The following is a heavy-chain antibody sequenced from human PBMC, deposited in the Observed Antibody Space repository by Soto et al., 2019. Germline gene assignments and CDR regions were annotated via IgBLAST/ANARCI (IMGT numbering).Heavy chain of an antibody. CDR2: IHYSGST. J-gene: IGHJ4*02. Sequence: QVQLQESGPGLVKPSETLSLTCTVSGGSISSYYWSWIRQPPGKGLEWIGYIHYSGSTNYNPSLKRRVTISVDTSNNQFSLKLNSVTAADTAVYYCARHLRRDGYNYYFDYWGQGTLVTISS. CDR1: GGSISSYY. D-gene: IGHD1-1*01. CDR3: ARHLRRDGYNYYFDY. V-gene: IGHV4-59*08.